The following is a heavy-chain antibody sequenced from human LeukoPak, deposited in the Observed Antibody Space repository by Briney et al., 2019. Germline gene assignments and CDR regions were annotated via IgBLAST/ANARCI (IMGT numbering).Heavy chain of an antibody. Sequence: SETLSLTCAVYGGSFSGYYWSWIRQPPGKGLEWIGEINHSGSTNYNPSLKSRVTISVDTSKNQFSLKLSSVTAADTAVYYCARGPRVTARHCTNGVCPGGWFDPWGQGTLVTVSS. D-gene: IGHD2-8*01. CDR2: INHSGST. CDR3: ARGPRVTARHCTNGVCPGGWFDP. V-gene: IGHV4-34*01. CDR1: GGSFSGYY. J-gene: IGHJ5*02.